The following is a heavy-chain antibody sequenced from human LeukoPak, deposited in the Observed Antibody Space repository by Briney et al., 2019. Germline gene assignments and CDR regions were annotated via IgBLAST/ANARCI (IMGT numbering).Heavy chain of an antibody. V-gene: IGHV4-31*03. J-gene: IGHJ6*03. CDR3: ARTYNLHGGFYMDV. D-gene: IGHD1-1*01. Sequence: PSQTLSLTCTVSGGSISSGRYYWSWIRQPPWTGLEWIGYISYTGHTNPSSSLKSRVSISGATSKSQFSLKLSSVTAADTAVYYCARTYNLHGGFYMDVWGKGTTVIVS. CDR1: GGSISSGRYY. CDR2: ISYTGHT.